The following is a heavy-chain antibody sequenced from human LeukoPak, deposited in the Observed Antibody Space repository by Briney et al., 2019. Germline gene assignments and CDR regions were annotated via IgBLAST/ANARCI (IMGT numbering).Heavy chain of an antibody. CDR1: GGSISSYY. J-gene: IGHJ4*02. V-gene: IGHV4-59*01. Sequence: PSETLSLTCTVSGGSISSYYWSWIRQPPGKGLEWIGYIYYSGGTNYNPSLKSRVTISVDTSKNQFSLKLSSVTAADTAVYYCARAVAGSYYFDYWGQGTLVTVSS. CDR2: IYYSGGT. CDR3: ARAVAGSYYFDY. D-gene: IGHD6-19*01.